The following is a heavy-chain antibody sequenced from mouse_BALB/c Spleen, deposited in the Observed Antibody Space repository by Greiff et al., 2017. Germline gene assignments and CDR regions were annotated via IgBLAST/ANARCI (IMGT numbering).Heavy chain of an antibody. V-gene: IGHV1S81*02. J-gene: IGHJ1*01. CDR1: GYTFTSYW. CDR2: INPSNGRT. CDR3: ARIGYGSSYWYFDV. Sequence: VKLQQPGAELVKPGASVKLSCKASGYTFTSYWMHWVKQRPGQGLEWIGEINPSNGRTNYNEKFKSKATLTVDKSSSTAYMQLSSLTSEDSAVYYCARIGYGSSYWYFDVWGAGTTVTVSS. D-gene: IGHD1-1*01.